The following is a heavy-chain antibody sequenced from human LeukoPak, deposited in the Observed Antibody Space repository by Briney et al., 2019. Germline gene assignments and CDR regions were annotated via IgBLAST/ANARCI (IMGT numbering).Heavy chain of an antibody. V-gene: IGHV4-30-2*01. CDR2: IYHSGST. D-gene: IGHD3-10*01. CDR1: GGSIGSGCYS. CDR3: ARGNLRGSGTVDWFDP. J-gene: IGHJ5*02. Sequence: SETLSLTCAVSGGSIGSGCYSWNWIRQPPGKGLEWIGYIYHSGSTYYNPSLKSRVTISVTRSKTQFPLTLSSVTAADTAVYYCARGNLRGSGTVDWFDPWGQGTLVTVSS.